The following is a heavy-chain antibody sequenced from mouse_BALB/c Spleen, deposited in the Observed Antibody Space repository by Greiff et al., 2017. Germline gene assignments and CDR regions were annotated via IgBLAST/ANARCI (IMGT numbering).Heavy chain of an antibody. J-gene: IGHJ1*01. D-gene: IGHD2-1*01. CDR3: ARIRDGNSWYFDV. Sequence: QVQLQQSGPGLVQPSQSLSITCTVSGFSLTSYGVHWVRQSPGKGLEWLGVIWSGGSTDYNAAFISRLSISKDNSKSQVFFKMNSLQANDTAIYYCARIRDGNSWYFDVWGAGTTVTVSS. CDR1: GFSLTSYG. CDR2: IWSGGST. V-gene: IGHV2-2*02.